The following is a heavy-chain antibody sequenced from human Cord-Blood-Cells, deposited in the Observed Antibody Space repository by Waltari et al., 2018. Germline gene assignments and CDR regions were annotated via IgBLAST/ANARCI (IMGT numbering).Heavy chain of an antibody. CDR3: ATLEQLWFAFDI. CDR1: GYTLTELS. J-gene: IGHJ3*02. Sequence: QVQLVQSGAEVKKPGASVKVSCKVSGYTLTELSMHWERQAPGKGLEWMGGFGPEDGETSYAQKFQGRVTMTEDTSTDTAYMELSSLRSEDTAVYYCATLEQLWFAFDIWGQGTMVTVSS. CDR2: FGPEDGET. V-gene: IGHV1-24*01. D-gene: IGHD5-18*01.